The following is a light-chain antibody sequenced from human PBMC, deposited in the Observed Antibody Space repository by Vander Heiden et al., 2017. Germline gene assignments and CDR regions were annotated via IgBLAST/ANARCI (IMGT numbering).Light chain of an antibody. V-gene: IGKV3-11*01. CDR1: QSVSGY. CDR3: HQRSNCPLT. CDR2: DAS. J-gene: IGKJ4*01. Sequence: IVLTQSPATLSLSPGERATLSCRASQSVSGYLDWYQQKPGQAPRLLIYDASNRATGIPGRFSGSGSGTDFTLTISTLEPEDFAVYYCHQRSNCPLTFGGGTKVEI.